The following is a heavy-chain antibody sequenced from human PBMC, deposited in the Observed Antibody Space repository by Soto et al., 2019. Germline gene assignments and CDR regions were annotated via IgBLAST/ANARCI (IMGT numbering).Heavy chain of an antibody. V-gene: IGHV3-23*01. CDR1: GFSFSSYA. CDR3: AKVDSSSWYYYYGMDV. Sequence: GRSLRLSCPAAGFSFSSYAMSWVRQAPGKGLEWVSAISGSGGSTYYADSVKGRFTISRDNSKNTLYLQMNSLRAEDTAVYYCAKVDSSSWYYYYGMDVWGQGTTVTVSS. CDR2: ISGSGGST. D-gene: IGHD6-13*01. J-gene: IGHJ6*02.